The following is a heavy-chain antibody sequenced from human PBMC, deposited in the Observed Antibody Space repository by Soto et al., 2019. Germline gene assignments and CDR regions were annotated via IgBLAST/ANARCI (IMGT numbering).Heavy chain of an antibody. D-gene: IGHD5-12*01. J-gene: IGHJ3*01. CDR1: GFTIRNYA. Sequence: EVQVLESGGDLVQPGGSLRLSCAASGFTIRNYAMSWVRQAPGKALEWVSGISGSSARTSYADSVKGRFTISKDTSSNTLYLQMNSLRVEDTAVYHCEGSWTWGQGTRVTVSS. CDR3: EGSWT. CDR2: ISGSSART. V-gene: IGHV3-23*01.